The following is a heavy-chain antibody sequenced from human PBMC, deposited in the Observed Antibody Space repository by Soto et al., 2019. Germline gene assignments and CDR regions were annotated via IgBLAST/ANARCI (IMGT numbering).Heavy chain of an antibody. V-gene: IGHV3-23*01. D-gene: IGHD6-13*01. J-gene: IGHJ4*02. CDR1: GFTFSSYA. Sequence: EVQLLESGGGLVQPGGSLRLSCAASGFTFSSYAMSWVRQAPGKGLEWVSAISGSGGSTYYADSVKGRFTISRDNSKNKMYLQRNRLRAEDTAVYYCAYSSTPFDYWGQGTLVTVSS. CDR2: ISGSGGST. CDR3: AYSSTPFDY.